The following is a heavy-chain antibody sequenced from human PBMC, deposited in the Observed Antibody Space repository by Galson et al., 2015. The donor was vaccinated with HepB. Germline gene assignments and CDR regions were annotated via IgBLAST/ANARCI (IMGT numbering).Heavy chain of an antibody. Sequence: SLRLSCAASGFTFSSYSMNWVRQAPGKGLEWVSSISSSSSYIYYADSVKGRLTISRDNAKNSLYLQMHSLRADDSAVYYCARMRGSSGYYFDYWGQGTLVTVSS. J-gene: IGHJ4*02. D-gene: IGHD6-19*01. CDR2: ISSSSSYI. CDR3: ARMRGSSGYYFDY. CDR1: GFTFSSYS. V-gene: IGHV3-21*01.